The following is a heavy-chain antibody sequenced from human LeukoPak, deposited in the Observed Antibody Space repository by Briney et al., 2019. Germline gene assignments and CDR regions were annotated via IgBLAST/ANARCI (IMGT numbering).Heavy chain of an antibody. D-gene: IGHD3-9*01. Sequence: AASVQVSCKASGGTFSSYAISWVRQAPGQGLEWMGGIIPMFGTAKYAQKFQGRVTMTADESTSTAYMELSSLRSEDTAVYYCARDGMRSLGPTGYYFWGQGSLVTVSS. J-gene: IGHJ4*02. CDR1: GGTFSSYA. CDR2: IIPMFGTA. CDR3: ARDGMRSLGPTGYYF. V-gene: IGHV1-69*13.